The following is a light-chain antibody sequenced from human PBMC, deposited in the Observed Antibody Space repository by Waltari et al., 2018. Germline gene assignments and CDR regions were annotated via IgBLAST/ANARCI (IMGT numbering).Light chain of an antibody. CDR1: SSNLGSNV. CDR2: RND. Sequence: QSVLTQPPSASGTPGPRVTISCSGSSSNLGSNVVNWYQQVPGTTPKLLIYRNDQRPSGVPDRFSGSKSGTSASLAISGLRSEDEADYYCAAWDDKLGGRWEFGGGTKLTVL. J-gene: IGLJ2*01. V-gene: IGLV1-47*01. CDR3: AAWDDKLGGRWE.